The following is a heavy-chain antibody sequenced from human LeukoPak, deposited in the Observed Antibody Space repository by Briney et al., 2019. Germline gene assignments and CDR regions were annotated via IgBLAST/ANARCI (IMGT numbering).Heavy chain of an antibody. J-gene: IGHJ3*02. D-gene: IGHD3-10*01. V-gene: IGHV4-4*07. CDR3: ARDKSRTYGSADAFDI. CDR2: IYISGST. CDR1: GGSISSYY. Sequence: SETLSLTCTVSGGSISSYYWNWIRQPAGKGLEWIGRIYISGSTNYNPSLKSRVTMSVDTSKNQFSLKLGSATAADTAIYYCARDKSRTYGSADAFDIWGQGTMVTVSS.